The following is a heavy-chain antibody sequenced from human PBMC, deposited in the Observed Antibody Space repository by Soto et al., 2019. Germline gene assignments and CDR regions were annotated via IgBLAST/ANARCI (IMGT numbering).Heavy chain of an antibody. Sequence: GASVKVSCKASGYTFTSYAMHWVRQAPGQRLEWMGWINAGNSNTKYSQKLQGRVTITRDTSASTAYMELSSLRSEDTAVYYCARVFFLHPDNPSKLFGMDVWGQGTTVTVSS. CDR2: INAGNSNT. CDR3: ARVFFLHPDNPSKLFGMDV. J-gene: IGHJ6*02. CDR1: GYTFTSYA. V-gene: IGHV1-3*01. D-gene: IGHD3-3*01.